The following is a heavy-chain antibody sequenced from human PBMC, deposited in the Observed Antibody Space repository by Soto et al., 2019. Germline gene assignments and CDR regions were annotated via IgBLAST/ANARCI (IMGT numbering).Heavy chain of an antibody. CDR3: ASQLESTTYFDY. V-gene: IGHV4-39*01. J-gene: IGHJ4*02. D-gene: IGHD1-1*01. Sequence: SETLSLTCTVSGGSISTSDYFWAWMRQPPGEGLEWVGTISHTGSPRYNPSLKSRVTISVDTSKNQFSLRLPSVTAADTAVFYCASQLESTTYFDYWGRGTLVTVSS. CDR2: ISHTGSP. CDR1: GGSISTSDYF.